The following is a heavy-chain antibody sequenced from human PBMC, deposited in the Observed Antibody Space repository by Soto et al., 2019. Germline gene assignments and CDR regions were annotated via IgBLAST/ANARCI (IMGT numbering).Heavy chain of an antibody. CDR1: GFTFSSYG. D-gene: IGHD3-22*01. CDR2: ISYDGSNK. CDR3: AKDSRHYYVSSGPDY. Sequence: PGGSLRLSCAASGFTFSSYGMHWVRQAPGKGLEWVAVISYDGSNKYYADSVKGRFTISRDNSKNTLYLQMNSLRAEDTAVYYCAKDSRHYYVSSGPDYWGQGTLVTVFS. V-gene: IGHV3-30*18. J-gene: IGHJ4*02.